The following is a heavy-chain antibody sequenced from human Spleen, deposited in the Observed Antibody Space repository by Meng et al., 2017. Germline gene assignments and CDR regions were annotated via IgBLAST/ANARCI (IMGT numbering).Heavy chain of an antibody. J-gene: IGHJ4*02. CDR1: GGSISSGDYY. D-gene: IGHD4-17*01. CDR3: ARGGVTTVTSFDS. Sequence: QGQVRESGPGLVKPSQPLSLTCTVSGGSISSGDYYWTWIRQHPGKGLEWIGEINHSGSTYYNPSLKSRVTISVDTSKDQFSLQLSSVTAADTAVYFCARGGVTTVTSFDSWGQGTLVTVSS. V-gene: IGHV4-31*03. CDR2: INHSGST.